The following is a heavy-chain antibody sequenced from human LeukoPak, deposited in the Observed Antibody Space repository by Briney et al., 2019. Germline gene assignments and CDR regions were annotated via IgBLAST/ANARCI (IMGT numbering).Heavy chain of an antibody. V-gene: IGHV3-21*04. J-gene: IGHJ5*02. CDR1: GFTFSSYI. Sequence: TGGSLRLSCAASGFTFSSYIMNWVRQAPGKGLEWVSSISSSSSYIYYADSVKGRFTISRDNAKNSLYLQMNSLRAEDTAVYYCARDAAPGFSTRKGLDPWGQGTLVTVSS. CDR2: ISSSSSYI. D-gene: IGHD6-13*01. CDR3: ARDAAPGFSTRKGLDP.